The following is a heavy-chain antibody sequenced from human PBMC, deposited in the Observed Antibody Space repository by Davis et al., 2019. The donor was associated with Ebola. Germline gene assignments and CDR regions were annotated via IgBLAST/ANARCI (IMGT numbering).Heavy chain of an antibody. D-gene: IGHD4-17*01. CDR3: ARVGSDYGDYIPDY. J-gene: IGHJ4*02. CDR1: GGSISSGGYY. Sequence: SETLSLTCTVSGGSISSGGYYWSWIRQPPGKGLEWIGYIYYSGSTNYNPSLKSRVTISVDTSKNQFPLKLSSVTAADTAVYYCARVGSDYGDYIPDYWGQGTLVTVSS. V-gene: IGHV4-61*08. CDR2: IYYSGST.